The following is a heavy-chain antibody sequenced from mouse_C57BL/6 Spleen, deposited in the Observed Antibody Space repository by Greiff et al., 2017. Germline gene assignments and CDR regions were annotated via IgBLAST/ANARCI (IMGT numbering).Heavy chain of an antibody. V-gene: IGHV1-66*01. Sequence: VQLQQSGPELVKPGASVKISCKASGYSFTSYYITWVKQRPGQGLEWIGWIYPGSGNTKYNEKFKGKATLTADTSSSTAYMQLSSLTSEDSAVYYCARREKLWYFDYWGQGTTLTVSS. CDR1: GYSFTSYY. CDR3: ARREKLWYFDY. J-gene: IGHJ2*01. CDR2: IYPGSGNT. D-gene: IGHD1-3*01.